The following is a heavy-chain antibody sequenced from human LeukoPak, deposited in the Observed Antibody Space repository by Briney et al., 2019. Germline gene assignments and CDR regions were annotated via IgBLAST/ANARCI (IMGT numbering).Heavy chain of an antibody. J-gene: IGHJ6*02. CDR2: IYYSGST. CDR3: ARSYYYYGMDV. V-gene: IGHV4-30-4*01. CDR1: GGSISSGDYY. Sequence: SETLSLTCTVSGGSISSGDYYWSWIRQPPGKGLEWFGYIYYSGSTYYNPSLKSRVTISVDTFKNQFSLKLSSVTAADTAVYYCARSYYYYGMDVWGRGTTVTVSS.